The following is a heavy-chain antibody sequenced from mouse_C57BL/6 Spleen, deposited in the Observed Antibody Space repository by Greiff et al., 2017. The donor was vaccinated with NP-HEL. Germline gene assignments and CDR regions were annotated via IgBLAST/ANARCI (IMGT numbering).Heavy chain of an antibody. V-gene: IGHV1-82*01. CDR3: ARRDWDVGDYFDY. D-gene: IGHD4-1*01. CDR2: IYPGDGAP. J-gene: IGHJ2*01. CDR1: GYAFSSSW. Sequence: QVQLQQSGPELVKPGASVTISCKASGYAFSSSWMNWVTQRPGKGLEWIGRIYPGDGAPNYNGKFKGKATLTADKSSSTAYMQLSSLTSEDSAVYFCARRDWDVGDYFDYWGQGTTLTVSS.